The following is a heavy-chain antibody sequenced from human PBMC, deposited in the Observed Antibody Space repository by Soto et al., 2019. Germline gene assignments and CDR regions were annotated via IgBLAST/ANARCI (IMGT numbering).Heavy chain of an antibody. CDR1: GYIFVNSG. J-gene: IGHJ6*02. Sequence: QVQLVQSGDEVRKPGSSVKVSCKASGYIFVNSGIAWVRQAPGQGLEWMGWISPSSGNTHYASKVQCRLNMTTDTSTSTAYMDLGSLTSDDTAVYCCAMVDNYVTPTPQDVWGQGTTVTVSS. CDR2: ISPSSGNT. CDR3: AMVDNYVTPTPQDV. V-gene: IGHV1-18*01. D-gene: IGHD3-16*01.